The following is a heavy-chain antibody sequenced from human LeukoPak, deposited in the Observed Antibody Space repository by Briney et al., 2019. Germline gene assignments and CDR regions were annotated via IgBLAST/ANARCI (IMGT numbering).Heavy chain of an antibody. CDR3: VVVVEPPDSDGFDV. CDR2: NADGSTT. CDR1: GFTFGNSW. D-gene: IGHD1-14*01. J-gene: IGHJ3*01. Sequence: GGSLRLSCAASGFTFGNSWVHWVRQAPGKGLVWVSLNADGSTTTYADSVKGRFTISRDSARNTLSLQMNSLTIEDTAVYYCVVVVEPPDSDGFDVWGQGTMITVSS. V-gene: IGHV3-74*01.